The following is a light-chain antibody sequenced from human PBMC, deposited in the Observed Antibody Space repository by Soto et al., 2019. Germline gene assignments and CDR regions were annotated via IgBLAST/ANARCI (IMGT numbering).Light chain of an antibody. CDR3: QQYHDFPPIT. CDR2: DAT. V-gene: IGKV3D-15*01. CDR1: QYMSSN. J-gene: IGKJ4*01. Sequence: DIVLTQSPATLSESPGERVTLSCRDSQYMSSNLAWYQQKPGQHPRLLIYDATSRATGIPSRFSGCGSGTDFTLTISSRQSEDFAGYFCQQYHDFPPITFGGRTKEEIK.